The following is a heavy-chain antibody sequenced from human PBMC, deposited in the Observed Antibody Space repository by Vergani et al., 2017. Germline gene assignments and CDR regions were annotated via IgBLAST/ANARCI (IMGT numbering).Heavy chain of an antibody. D-gene: IGHD5-24*01. CDR1: GFTFDDYA. V-gene: IGHV3-9*01. CDR2: ISWNSGSI. Sequence: EVQLVESGGGLVQPGGSLRLSCAASGFTFDDYAMHWVRQAPGKGLEWVSGISWNSGSIGYADSVKGRFTISRDNAKNSLYLQMNSLRAEDTAWYYCAEEGEVEMATILPALSLNFDYWGQGTLVTVSS. J-gene: IGHJ4*02. CDR3: AEEGEVEMATILPALSLNFDY.